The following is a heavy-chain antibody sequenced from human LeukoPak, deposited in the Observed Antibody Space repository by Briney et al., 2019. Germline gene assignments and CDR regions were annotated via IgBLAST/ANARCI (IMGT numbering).Heavy chain of an antibody. Sequence: GGSLRLSCAASGFTFSSYWMHWVRQAPGKGLVWVSRINSDGSNTTYADSVKGRFTISRANAKNTLYLQMDSLRAEDTAVYYCARAYMTHFDYWGQGTLVTVSS. CDR1: GFTFSSYW. CDR3: ARAYMTHFDY. V-gene: IGHV3-74*01. CDR2: INSDGSNT. J-gene: IGHJ4*02. D-gene: IGHD4-11*01.